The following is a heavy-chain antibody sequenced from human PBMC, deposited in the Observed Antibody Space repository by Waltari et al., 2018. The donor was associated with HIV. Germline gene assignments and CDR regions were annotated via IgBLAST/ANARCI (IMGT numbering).Heavy chain of an antibody. V-gene: IGHV1-3*01. J-gene: IGHJ6*02. CDR1: GYTFTSYA. CDR2: INAGNGNT. D-gene: IGHD6-6*01. CDR3: ARESQLVHGYYYGMDV. Sequence: QVQLVQSGAEVKKPGASVKVSCKASGYTFTSYAMHWVRQAPGQRLEWMGWINAGNGNTKYSQKFQGRVTITRDTSASTAYMELSSLRSEDTAVYYCARESQLVHGYYYGMDVWGQGTTVTVSS.